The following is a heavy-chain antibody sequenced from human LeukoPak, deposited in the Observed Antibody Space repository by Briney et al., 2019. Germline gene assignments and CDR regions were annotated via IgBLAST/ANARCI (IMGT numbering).Heavy chain of an antibody. V-gene: IGHV3-30*18. J-gene: IGHJ4*02. Sequence: PGRSLRLSCAASGFTFSSYGMHWVRQAPGKGLEWVAVISYDGSNKYYADSVEGRFTISRDNSKNTLYLQMNSLRAEDTAVYHCAKDDYGDYVGVDYWGQGTLVTVSS. CDR1: GFTFSSYG. CDR3: AKDDYGDYVGVDY. CDR2: ISYDGSNK. D-gene: IGHD4-17*01.